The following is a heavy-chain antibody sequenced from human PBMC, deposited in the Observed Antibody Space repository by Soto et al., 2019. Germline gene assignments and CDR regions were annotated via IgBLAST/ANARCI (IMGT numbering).Heavy chain of an antibody. J-gene: IGHJ5*02. CDR2: IIPTVGTA. D-gene: IGHD2-2*01. CDR1: RGTFSSYA. V-gene: IGHV1-69*13. CDR3: ARGVLVGYCSSSSCSRFEP. Sequence: ASVKVSCKASRGTFSSYAISWLRQAPGQGLERMGGIIPTVGTANYAQQFLDRFTITAVESTSTAYMELSSLRSEDTAVYYCARGVLVGYCSSSSCSRFEPWGKGLLVTVSS.